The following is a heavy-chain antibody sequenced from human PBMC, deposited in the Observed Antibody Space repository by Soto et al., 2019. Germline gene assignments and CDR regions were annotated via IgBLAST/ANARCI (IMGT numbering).Heavy chain of an antibody. V-gene: IGHV5-51*01. CDR2: IYPGDSDT. D-gene: IGHD3-16*01. CDR1: GYSFTSYW. Sequence: PGESLKISCKGSGYSFTSYWIGWVRQMPGKGLEWMGIIYPGDSDTRYSPSFQGQVTTSADKSISTAYLQWSSLKASDTAMYYCARDLSVMSWTVPAFNIWGQATMVT. CDR3: ARDLSVMSWTVPAFNI. J-gene: IGHJ3*02.